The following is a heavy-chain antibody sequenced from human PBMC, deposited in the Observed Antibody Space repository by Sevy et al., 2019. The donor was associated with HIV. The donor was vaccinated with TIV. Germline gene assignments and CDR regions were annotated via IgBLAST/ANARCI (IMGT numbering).Heavy chain of an antibody. Sequence: SETLSLTCTVSGGSISSRSYYWGWIRHPPGKGLEWIGCIYYSGSTYYNPSLKSRVTISVDTSKNQFSLKLSSVTAADTAVYYCASVLHSNSFDYWGQGTLVTVSS. CDR1: GGSISSRSYY. CDR2: IYYSGST. D-gene: IGHD4-4*01. CDR3: ASVLHSNSFDY. V-gene: IGHV4-39*01. J-gene: IGHJ4*02.